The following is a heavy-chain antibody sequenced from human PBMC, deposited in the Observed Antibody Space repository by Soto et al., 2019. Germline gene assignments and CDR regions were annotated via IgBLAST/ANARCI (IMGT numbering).Heavy chain of an antibody. CDR3: ARVFVKSIAARPYYYYYMDV. J-gene: IGHJ6*03. CDR2: IYYSGST. D-gene: IGHD6-6*01. Sequence: SETLSLTCTVSGGSISSYYWSWIRQPPGKGLEWIGYIYYSGSTNYNPSLKSRVTISVDTSKNQFSLKLSSVTAADTAVYYCARVFVKSIAARPYYYYYMDVWGKGTTVTVSS. CDR1: GGSISSYY. V-gene: IGHV4-59*08.